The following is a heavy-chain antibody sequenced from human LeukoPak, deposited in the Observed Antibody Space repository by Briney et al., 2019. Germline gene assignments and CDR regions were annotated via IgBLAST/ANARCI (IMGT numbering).Heavy chain of an antibody. Sequence: PGGSLRLSCAASGFTVSGNYMSWVRQAPGKGLEWVSVIYSGGSTYYADSVKGRFTISRDNVKNTLYLQMNSLRVEDTAVYYCARDGSSGWSGIDHWGQGTLLTVSS. CDR2: IYSGGST. CDR3: ARDGSSGWSGIDH. CDR1: GFTVSGNY. V-gene: IGHV3-66*02. J-gene: IGHJ4*02. D-gene: IGHD6-19*01.